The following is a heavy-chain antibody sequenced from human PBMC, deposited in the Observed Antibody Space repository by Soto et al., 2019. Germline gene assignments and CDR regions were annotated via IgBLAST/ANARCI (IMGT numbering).Heavy chain of an antibody. Sequence: SETLSLTCAVSGGSISSGGYSWSWVRQPPGKGLEWIGYIYHSGNTYYNPSLKSRVTISVGRSKNQFSLKLSSVTAADTAVYYCARCCYYDSSGYYYPYWFDPWGQGTLVTVSS. CDR1: GGSISSGGYS. J-gene: IGHJ5*02. V-gene: IGHV4-30-2*01. D-gene: IGHD3-22*01. CDR3: ARCCYYDSSGYYYPYWFDP. CDR2: IYHSGNT.